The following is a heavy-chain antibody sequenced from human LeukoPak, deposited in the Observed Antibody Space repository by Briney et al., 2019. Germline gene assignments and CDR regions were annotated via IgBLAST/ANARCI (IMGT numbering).Heavy chain of an antibody. V-gene: IGHV3-53*04. D-gene: IGHD2-15*01. CDR1: GFTVNINY. J-gene: IGHJ6*02. CDR2: MYSGGST. CDR3: AKVVSGGGNYVMDV. Sequence: PGGSLSLSCAASGFTVNINYMPWVRQAQGKGLECVPVMYSGGSTKYADSMKGRFTISRHNSENTLYLQLSSLRVEDTAVYYCAKVVSGGGNYVMDVWGQGTTVTVSS.